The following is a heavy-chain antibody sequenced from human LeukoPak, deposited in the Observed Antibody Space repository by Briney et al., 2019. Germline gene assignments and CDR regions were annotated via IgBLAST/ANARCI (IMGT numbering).Heavy chain of an antibody. CDR2: INHSGST. V-gene: IGHV4-34*01. CDR3: ARVTRMDV. Sequence: SETLSLTCAVYGGSLSGYYWSWIRQPPGKGLEWIGEINHSGSTNYNPSLKSRVTISEDTSKNQSSLKLNSVTAADTAVYYCARVTRMDVWGQGTTVTVSS. J-gene: IGHJ6*02. CDR1: GGSLSGYY.